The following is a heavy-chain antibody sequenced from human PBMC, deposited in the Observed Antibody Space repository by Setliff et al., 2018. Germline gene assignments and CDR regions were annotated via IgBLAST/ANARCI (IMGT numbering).Heavy chain of an antibody. D-gene: IGHD2-15*01. CDR1: GGSISTDPYF. CDR2: ISYSGRT. CDR3: ARVAYPNGGSCRHFDN. V-gene: IGHV4-31*11. Sequence: KPSETLSLTCAVSGGSISTDPYFWTWIRQHPVKGLEWIGYISYSGRTSYNPSLYSRITVSLDRSKNQFSLQLTSVTAADTAMYYCARVAYPNGGSCRHFDNWGQGTLVTVSS. J-gene: IGHJ4*02.